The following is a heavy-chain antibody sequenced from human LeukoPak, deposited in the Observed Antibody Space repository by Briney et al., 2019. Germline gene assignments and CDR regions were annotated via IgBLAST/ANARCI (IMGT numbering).Heavy chain of an antibody. Sequence: PSENLSLTCTVSGGSISSGGFYWSWIRQPPGKGLEWIGYIYHSRTTYYNPSLKSRGTISVDRSKNQFTLKPSSVTAADTAVYYCAAYARWLFDPWGQGTLVTVSS. J-gene: IGHJ5*02. CDR3: AAYARWLFDP. CDR2: IYHSRTT. V-gene: IGHV4-30-2*01. D-gene: IGHD5-12*01. CDR1: GGSISSGGFY.